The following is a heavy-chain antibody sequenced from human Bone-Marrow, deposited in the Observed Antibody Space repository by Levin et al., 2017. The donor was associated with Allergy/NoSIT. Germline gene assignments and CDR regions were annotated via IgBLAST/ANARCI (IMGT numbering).Heavy chain of an antibody. V-gene: IGHV1-69*04. Sequence: GASVKVSCKASGGTVSSYGFSWVRQAPGQGLEWMGRIIPILGTTNYAQKFQDRVTITADKSTSTAFMELSSLRSEDTAVYYCARELLGLQGSTWGQGTLVTVSS. J-gene: IGHJ4*02. D-gene: IGHD4-11*01. CDR3: ARELLGLQGST. CDR2: IIPILGTT. CDR1: GGTVSSYG.